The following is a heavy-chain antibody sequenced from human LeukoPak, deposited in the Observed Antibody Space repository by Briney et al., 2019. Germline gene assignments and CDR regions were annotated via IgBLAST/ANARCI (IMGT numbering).Heavy chain of an antibody. V-gene: IGHV4-34*01. CDR3: ARVRRGYCSSTSCYSSTNWFDP. Sequence: SETLSLTCAVYGGSFSGYYWSWIRQPPGKGLEWIGEINHSGSTNYNPSLKSRVTISVDTSKNQFSLKLSSVTAADTAVYYCARVRRGYCSSTSCYSSTNWFDPWGQGTLVTVSS. CDR2: INHSGST. CDR1: GGSFSGYY. D-gene: IGHD2-2*01. J-gene: IGHJ5*02.